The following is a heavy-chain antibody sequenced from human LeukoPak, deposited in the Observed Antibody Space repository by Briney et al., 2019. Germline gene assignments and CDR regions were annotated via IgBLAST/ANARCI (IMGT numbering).Heavy chain of an antibody. J-gene: IGHJ3*02. CDR2: IYYSGST. Sequence: SETLSLTCTVSGGSISSGDYYWSWIRQPPGKGLEWIGYIYYSGSTYYNPSLKSRVTISVDTSKNQFSLKPSSATAADTAVYYCASLGRELGAFDIWGQGTMVTVSS. CDR3: ASLGRELGAFDI. CDR1: GGSISSGDYY. D-gene: IGHD1-26*01. V-gene: IGHV4-30-4*08.